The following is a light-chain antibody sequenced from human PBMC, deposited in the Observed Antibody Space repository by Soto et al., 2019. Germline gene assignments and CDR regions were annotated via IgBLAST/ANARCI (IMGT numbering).Light chain of an antibody. Sequence: NFMLTQPHSVSESPGKTVTISCTRSSGSIASYYVQWYQQRPGSAPTTVICEDNQRPSGVPDRFSGSIDSSSNSASLTISGLKTEDEADYYCQSYDSSNHVVFGGGTKLTVL. CDR1: SGSIASYY. J-gene: IGLJ2*01. V-gene: IGLV6-57*03. CDR2: EDN. CDR3: QSYDSSNHVV.